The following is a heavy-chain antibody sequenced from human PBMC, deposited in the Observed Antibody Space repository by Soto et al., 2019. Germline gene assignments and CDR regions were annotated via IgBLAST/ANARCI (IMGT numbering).Heavy chain of an antibody. D-gene: IGHD2-8*01. Sequence: SXKVSFKASGYTXTSYYIHLVRQAPGQGLEWMGIINPSGCSTSYAKKFQVRVTITRDTSAIAVYMELISLRSEDTSVYYCARAVYCTNGVCYGFDYWGQGTLVTVS. V-gene: IGHV1-46*01. CDR1: GYTXTSYY. CDR3: ARAVYCTNGVCYGFDY. J-gene: IGHJ4*02. CDR2: INPSGCST.